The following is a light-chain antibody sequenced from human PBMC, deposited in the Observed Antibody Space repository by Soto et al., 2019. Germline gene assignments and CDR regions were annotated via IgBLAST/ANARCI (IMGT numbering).Light chain of an antibody. CDR2: GAS. Sequence: EIVLTQSPGTLSLFPGERATLSCRASQSVSSGYLGWYQQKPGQAPRLLIYGASSRATGIPDRFSGSGSGTDFTLSISRLEPEDFAVYYCQRYGSSPWTFGQGTKVEIK. CDR1: QSVSSGY. CDR3: QRYGSSPWT. V-gene: IGKV3-20*01. J-gene: IGKJ1*01.